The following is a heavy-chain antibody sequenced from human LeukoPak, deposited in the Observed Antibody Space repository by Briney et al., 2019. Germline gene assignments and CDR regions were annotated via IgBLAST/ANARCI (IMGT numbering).Heavy chain of an antibody. CDR1: GFTFSSYG. CDR2: IWYVGSNK. Sequence: GRSLRLSCAASGFTFSSYGMHWVRQAPGKGLEWVAVIWYVGSNKYYADSVRGRFTISRDNSKNTLYLQMNSLRAEDTAVYYCARDQRSSDYWGQGTLVTVSS. D-gene: IGHD6-6*01. CDR3: ARDQRSSDY. J-gene: IGHJ4*02. V-gene: IGHV3-33*01.